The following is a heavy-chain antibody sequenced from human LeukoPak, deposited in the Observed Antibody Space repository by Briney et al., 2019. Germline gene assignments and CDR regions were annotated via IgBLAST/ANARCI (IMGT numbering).Heavy chain of an antibody. V-gene: IGHV1-2*02. CDR3: ARGLRGYSYVTEVYYFDY. CDR1: GYTFTGYY. CDR2: INPNSGGT. D-gene: IGHD5-18*01. Sequence: GASVKVSCKASGYTFTGYYMHWLRQAPGQGLEWMGWINPNSGGTNYAQKFQGRVTMTRDTSISTAYMELSRLRSDDTAVYYCARGLRGYSYVTEVYYFDYWGQGTLVTVSS. J-gene: IGHJ4*02.